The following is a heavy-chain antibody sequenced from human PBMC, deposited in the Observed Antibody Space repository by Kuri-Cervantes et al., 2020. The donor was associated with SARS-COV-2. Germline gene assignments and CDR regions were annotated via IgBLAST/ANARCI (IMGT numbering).Heavy chain of an antibody. CDR1: GFTFSSYD. D-gene: IGHD3-3*01. J-gene: IGHJ4*02. V-gene: IGHV3-13*03. Sequence: GESLKISCAACGFTFSSYDMHWVRQATGKGLEWVSAIGTAGDTYYPGSVKGQFTISRDNSKNTLYLQMNSLRAEDTAVYYCASQLLEVFDYWGQGTLVTVSS. CDR2: IGTAGDT. CDR3: ASQLLEVFDY.